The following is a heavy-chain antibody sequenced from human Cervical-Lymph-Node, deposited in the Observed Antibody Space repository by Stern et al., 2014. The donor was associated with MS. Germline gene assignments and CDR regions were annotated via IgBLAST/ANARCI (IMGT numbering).Heavy chain of an antibody. CDR2: IFPVFGTP. J-gene: IGHJ5*02. D-gene: IGHD6-13*01. Sequence: VQLVESGAEATKPGSSVKVSCKASGGTFSKFPSSWVRQAPGQGLEWMGGIFPVFGTPTYAQEFRGRVTITADVSTSTVYMELSSIRSDDTAVYYCALSSETSDRWYSLGYDLWGQGPLVTVSS. CDR1: GGTFSKFP. CDR3: ALSSETSDRWYSLGYDL. V-gene: IGHV1-69*01.